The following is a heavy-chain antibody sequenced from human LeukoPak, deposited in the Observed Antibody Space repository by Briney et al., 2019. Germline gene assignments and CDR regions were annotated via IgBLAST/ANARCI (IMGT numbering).Heavy chain of an antibody. CDR3: ARHGGYDFWSGYVGYYYYYYMDV. V-gene: IGHV5-51*01. CDR1: GYSFTSYW. J-gene: IGHJ6*03. CDR2: IYPGDSDT. Sequence: GESLKISCKGSGYSFTSYWIGWVRQVPGKGLEWMGIIYPGDSDTRYSPSFQGQVTISADKSISTAYLQWSSLKASDTAMYYCARHGGYDFWSGYVGYYYYYYMDVWGKGTTVTVSS. D-gene: IGHD3-3*01.